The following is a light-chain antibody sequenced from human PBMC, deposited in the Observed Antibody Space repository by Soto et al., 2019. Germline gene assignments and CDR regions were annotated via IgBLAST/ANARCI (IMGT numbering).Light chain of an antibody. CDR3: QKLNAYPPWT. V-gene: IGKV1-9*01. CDR1: QGISSN. CDR2: GAS. Sequence: PLTQSPSSLSASVGDRVTLXLRASQGISSNLAWYQQKPGRAPKLLIFGASTLQSGVPSRFSGSGSGTDFTLTTSSLQPEDFATYFCQKLNAYPPWTFGQGTKVDIK. J-gene: IGKJ1*01.